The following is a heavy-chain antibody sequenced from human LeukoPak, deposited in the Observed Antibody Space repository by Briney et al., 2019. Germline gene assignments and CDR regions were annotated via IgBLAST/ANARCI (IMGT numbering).Heavy chain of an antibody. CDR2: IIPMFGTG. J-gene: IGHJ4*02. CDR1: GYTFTSYG. D-gene: IGHD1-20*01. CDR3: GRDKLDNWNDQDGDY. V-gene: IGHV1-69*06. Sequence: SVKVSCKASGYTFTSYGINWVRQAPGQGLEWMGGIIPMFGTGNYAQKFQGRVTITADKSTSTAYMELSSLTSEDTAVYYCGRDKLDNWNDQDGDYWGQGTLVTVSS.